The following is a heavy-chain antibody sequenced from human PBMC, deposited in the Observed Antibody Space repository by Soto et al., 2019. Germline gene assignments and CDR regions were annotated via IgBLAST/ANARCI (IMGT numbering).Heavy chain of an antibody. CDR2: IYYRGST. Sequence: SETLSLTCTVSGGSISSSSYFWGWIRQPPGRGLEWIGSIYYRGSTYYTPSLKSRVTVSVDRSRNTFSLNVSCVPAPSVSPPQDP. CDR1: GGSISSSSYF. J-gene: IGHJ5*02. CDR3: P. D-gene: IGHD2-21*01. V-gene: IGHV4-39*01.